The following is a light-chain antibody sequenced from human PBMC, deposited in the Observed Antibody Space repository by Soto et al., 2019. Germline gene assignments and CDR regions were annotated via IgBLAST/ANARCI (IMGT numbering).Light chain of an antibody. CDR1: QSVSTNY. V-gene: IGKV3D-20*01. J-gene: IGKJ1*01. CDR3: QQYDDSMT. CDR2: DAY. Sequence: EIVSTQSPATLSLSPGERATLYCWASQSVSTNYLAWYQQKPGLAPRLLIYDAYSRATGISDRFSGSGSGTDFTLTISRLEPEDFAVYHCQQYDDSMTFGQGTKVDI.